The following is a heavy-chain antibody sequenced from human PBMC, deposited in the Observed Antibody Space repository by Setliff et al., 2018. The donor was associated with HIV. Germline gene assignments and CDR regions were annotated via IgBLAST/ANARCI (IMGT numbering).Heavy chain of an antibody. CDR3: ARIGGTVVGGDSFDY. V-gene: IGHV4-38-2*01. D-gene: IGHD1-7*01. CDR1: GYSIGSGYY. Sequence: PSETLSLTCVVSGYSIGSGYYWGWIRRPPGKGLEWIGSVFHSGTTYYKPSLDSRVTISVDTSRNQFSLSLTSVTAADTALYYCARIGGTVVGGDSFDYWGPGILVTVSS. CDR2: VFHSGTT. J-gene: IGHJ4*02.